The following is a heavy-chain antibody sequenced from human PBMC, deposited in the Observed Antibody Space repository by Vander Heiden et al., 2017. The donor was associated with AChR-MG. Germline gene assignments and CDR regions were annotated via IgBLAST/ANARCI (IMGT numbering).Heavy chain of an antibody. Sequence: QVQLVESGGGVVQPGGSLRLSCAASGFIFSRYAMHWVRQAPGKGLEWVAFIRSDGSNQYYVDSVKGRFTISRDNSKNTLYLQMNSLRAEDTAVYYCVITGRTYYFDFWGQGTLVTVYS. CDR1: GFIFSRYA. J-gene: IGHJ4*02. CDR2: IRSDGSNQ. D-gene: IGHD1-20*01. CDR3: VITGRTYYFDF. V-gene: IGHV3-30*02.